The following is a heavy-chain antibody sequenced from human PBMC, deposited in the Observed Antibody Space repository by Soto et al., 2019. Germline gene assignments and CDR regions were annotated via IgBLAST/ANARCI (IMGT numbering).Heavy chain of an antibody. J-gene: IGHJ4*02. CDR2: ISDDGSNK. V-gene: IGHV3-30-3*01. D-gene: IGHD6-13*01. Sequence: QVQLVESGGGVVQPGRSLRLSCAASAFTFSSYRMHWVLQAPGKGLEWVAVISDDGSNKYYADSVKGRFTISRDNSKNTLYLQMNSLRAEDTAMYYCGRAISSSWLLDYWGQGTLVTVSS. CDR1: AFTFSSYR. CDR3: GRAISSSWLLDY.